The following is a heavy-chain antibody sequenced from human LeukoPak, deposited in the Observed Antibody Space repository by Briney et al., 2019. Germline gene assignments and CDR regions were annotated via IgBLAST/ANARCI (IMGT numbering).Heavy chain of an antibody. CDR2: IYYSGTT. J-gene: IGHJ4*02. CDR1: GGSISSYY. CDR3: ARGGSYYDY. V-gene: IGHV4-59*01. Sequence: SETLSLTCTVSGGSISSYYWSWIRQPPGKGLEWIGYIYYSGTTKYSPSLRSRVTISVDTSKNQFSLRLTSVTAADTAVYYCARGGSYYDYWGQGTLVTVSS. D-gene: IGHD1-26*01.